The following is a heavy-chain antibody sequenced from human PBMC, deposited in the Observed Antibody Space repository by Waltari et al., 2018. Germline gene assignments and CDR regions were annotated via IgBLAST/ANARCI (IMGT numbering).Heavy chain of an antibody. D-gene: IGHD3-3*01. Sequence: QEQLVQSGAEVRKPGASVKVSCKATGYSFPGYYIHWVRKAPGQGLEWLGWINPNSAGTDYAQKFQGRVTMTRDTSSHTVYMELSRLTSDDSAVYYCARGGVSYYDFWTGYYPYMDVWGKGTTVTISS. CDR3: ARGGVSYYDFWTGYYPYMDV. V-gene: IGHV1-2*02. CDR2: INPNSAGT. CDR1: GYSFPGYY. J-gene: IGHJ6*03.